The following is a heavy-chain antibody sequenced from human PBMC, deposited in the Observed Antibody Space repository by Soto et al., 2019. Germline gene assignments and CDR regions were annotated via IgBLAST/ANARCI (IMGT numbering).Heavy chain of an antibody. D-gene: IGHD4-17*01. Sequence: QVQLVESGGGVVQPGRSLRLSCAASGFTFSSYGMHWVRQAPGKGLEWVAVISYDGSNKYYADSVKGRFTISRDNSKNTLYLQMNSLRAEDTAVYYCAKDPRQYYGDWVVGDAFDIWGQGTMVTVSP. V-gene: IGHV3-30*18. CDR1: GFTFSSYG. CDR2: ISYDGSNK. CDR3: AKDPRQYYGDWVVGDAFDI. J-gene: IGHJ3*02.